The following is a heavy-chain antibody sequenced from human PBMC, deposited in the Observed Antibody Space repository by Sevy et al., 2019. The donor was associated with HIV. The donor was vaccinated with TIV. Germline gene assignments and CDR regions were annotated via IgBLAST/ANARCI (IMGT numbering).Heavy chain of an antibody. CDR3: AKDGAYYGSDGMDV. Sequence: GGSLRLSCAASGFTFSYYDLNWVRQAPGKGLEWVSSISSGSSYIYYADSVQGRFTISRDNAENSLFLQMNSLRAEDTAVYYCAKDGAYYGSDGMDVWGQGTTVTVSS. CDR1: GFTFSYYD. J-gene: IGHJ6*02. D-gene: IGHD3-10*01. CDR2: ISSGSSYI. V-gene: IGHV3-21*01.